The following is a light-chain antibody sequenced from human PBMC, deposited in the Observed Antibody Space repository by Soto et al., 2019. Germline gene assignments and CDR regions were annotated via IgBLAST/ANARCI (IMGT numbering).Light chain of an antibody. CDR1: SSDVGSYNL. J-gene: IGLJ1*01. V-gene: IGLV2-23*02. Sequence: QSVLTQPASVSGSPGQSITISCTGTSSDVGSYNLVSWYQQHPGKAPKLMIYEVSKRPSGVSNRFSGSKSGNTASLTIPGLLAEDEADYYCCSYAGSSTYVFGTGTQLTVL. CDR2: EVS. CDR3: CSYAGSSTYV.